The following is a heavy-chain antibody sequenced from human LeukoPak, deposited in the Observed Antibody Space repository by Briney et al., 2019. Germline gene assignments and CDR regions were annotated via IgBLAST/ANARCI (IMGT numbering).Heavy chain of an antibody. Sequence: SETLSLTCTVSGGTPSSISSYWGWIRQPPGKRLEWLGNIYYMGRTYYNPPLKSRVTISEDTSKKQFSLKLSSVTAADTAVYYCARHGGSGSYFDYWGQGTLVTVSA. V-gene: IGHV4-39*01. D-gene: IGHD2-15*01. CDR1: GGTPSSISSY. J-gene: IGHJ4*02. CDR3: ARHGGSGSYFDY. CDR2: IYYMGRT.